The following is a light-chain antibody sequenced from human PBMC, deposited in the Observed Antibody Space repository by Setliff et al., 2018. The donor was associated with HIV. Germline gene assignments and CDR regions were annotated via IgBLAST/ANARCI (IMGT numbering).Light chain of an antibody. J-gene: IGLJ1*01. V-gene: IGLV2-14*03. Sequence: QSALTQPASVSGSLGQSITISCIGTSSDIGGTNYVSWYQQFPGEAPQLIIYAASERPSGVSHRFSGSKSGNTASLTISGLQAEDEADYYCCSYTNRATYVFGTGTKVTVL. CDR2: AAS. CDR3: CSYTNRATYV. CDR1: SSDIGGTNY.